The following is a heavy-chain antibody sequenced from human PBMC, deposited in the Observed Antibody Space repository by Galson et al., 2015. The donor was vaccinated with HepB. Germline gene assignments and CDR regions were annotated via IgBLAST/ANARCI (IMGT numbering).Heavy chain of an antibody. V-gene: IGHV1-18*04. Sequence: SVKVSCKASGSTFSRYGLTWVRQAPGQGLEWMGWISTYNGITHYSQRIQDRVTMTTDTSTNTVYMELRSLRYDDTAVYYCARVASEGTSSRYNFDFWGQGALVTVSS. CDR2: ISTYNGIT. CDR3: ARVASEGTSSRYNFDF. CDR1: GSTFSRYG. D-gene: IGHD6-13*01. J-gene: IGHJ4*02.